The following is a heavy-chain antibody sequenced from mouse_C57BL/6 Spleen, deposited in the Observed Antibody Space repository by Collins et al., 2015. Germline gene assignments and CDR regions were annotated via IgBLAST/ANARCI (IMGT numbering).Heavy chain of an antibody. J-gene: IGHJ1*03. V-gene: IGHV4-1*01. Sequence: EVKLLQSGGGLVQPGGSLKLSCAASGIDFSRYWMSWVRRAPGKGLEWIGEINPDSSTINYAPSLKDKFIISRDNAKNTLYLQMSKVRSEDTALYYCARRRDYYGSRGYFDVWGTGTTVTVSS. CDR3: ARRRDYYGSRGYFDV. CDR1: GIDFSRYW. D-gene: IGHD1-1*01. CDR2: INPDSSTI.